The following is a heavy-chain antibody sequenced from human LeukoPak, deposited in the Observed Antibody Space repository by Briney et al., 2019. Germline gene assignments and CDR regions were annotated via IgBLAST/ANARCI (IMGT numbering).Heavy chain of an antibody. V-gene: IGHV4-59*01. CDR3: ARGGYYGSGNDFRFDP. CDR2: IHYTGST. J-gene: IGHJ5*02. Sequence: SETLSLTCTVSGGSISSYYWSWIRQSPGKGLECIGYIHYTGSTNYNPSLKSRVIISVETSKNQFSLKLKSVTAADTAVYYCARGGYYGSGNDFRFDPWGQGTLVTVSS. D-gene: IGHD3-10*01. CDR1: GGSISSYY.